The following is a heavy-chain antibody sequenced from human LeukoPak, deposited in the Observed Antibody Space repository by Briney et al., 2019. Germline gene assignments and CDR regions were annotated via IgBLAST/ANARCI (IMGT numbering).Heavy chain of an antibody. CDR2: INPNSVGT. J-gene: IGHJ2*01. Sequence: GASVKVSCKASGYTFTRYGISWVRQAPGQGLEWMGWINPNSVGTNYAQEFQGRVTLTSDTSISTAYMELSRLRSDDRAVYCCARENRGWLPYCSGGSCYSSYWYFDLWGRGTLVSVSS. CDR1: GYTFTRYG. V-gene: IGHV1-2*02. CDR3: ARENRGWLPYCSGGSCYSSYWYFDL. D-gene: IGHD2-15*01.